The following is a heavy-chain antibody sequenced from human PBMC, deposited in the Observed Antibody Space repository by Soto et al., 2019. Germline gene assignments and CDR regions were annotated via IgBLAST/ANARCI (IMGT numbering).Heavy chain of an antibody. J-gene: IGHJ6*02. CDR2: IYYSGST. CDR3: ARDRSSEFYYGSDGMDV. CDR1: GDSISSGGFH. D-gene: IGHD3-10*01. Sequence: SETLALTCSVSGDSISSGGFHWGWIRQPPGKGLEWIGYIYYSGSTNYNPSLKSRVTISVDTSKNQFSLKLSSVTAADTAVYYCARDRSSEFYYGSDGMDVWGQGTTVTVSS. V-gene: IGHV4-61*08.